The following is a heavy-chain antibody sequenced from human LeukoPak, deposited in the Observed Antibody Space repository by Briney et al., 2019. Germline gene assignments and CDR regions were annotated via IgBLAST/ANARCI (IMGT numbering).Heavy chain of an antibody. J-gene: IGHJ4*02. Sequence: PGGSLRLSCAASGFTFSSYSMNWVRQAPGKGLEWVSSISSSSYIYYADSVKGRFTISRDNAKNSLYLQMNSLRAEDTAVYYCASGGAILTGFDYRGQGTLVTVSS. D-gene: IGHD3-9*01. CDR2: ISSSSYI. CDR1: GFTFSSYS. CDR3: ASGGAILTGFDY. V-gene: IGHV3-21*01.